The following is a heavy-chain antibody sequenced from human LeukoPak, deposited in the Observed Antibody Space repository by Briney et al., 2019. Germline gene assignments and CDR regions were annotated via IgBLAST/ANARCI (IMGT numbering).Heavy chain of an antibody. Sequence: SETLSLTCTVSGGSISSYYWSWIRQPAGKGLEWIGRIYTSGSTNYNPSLKSRVTMSVDTSKNQFSLKLSSVTAADTAVYYCAREEIVVVPAATNYYYYGMDVWGQGTTVTVSS. V-gene: IGHV4-4*07. D-gene: IGHD2-2*01. J-gene: IGHJ6*02. CDR1: GGSISSYY. CDR2: IYTSGST. CDR3: AREEIVVVPAATNYYYYGMDV.